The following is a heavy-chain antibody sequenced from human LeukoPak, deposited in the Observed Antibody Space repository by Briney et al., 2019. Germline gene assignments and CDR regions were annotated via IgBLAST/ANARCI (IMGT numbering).Heavy chain of an antibody. CDR3: ARVSDRYCSGGSCYLTPNDY. J-gene: IGHJ4*02. CDR1: GYTFTSYG. V-gene: IGHV1-18*01. CDR2: ISAYNGNT. D-gene: IGHD2-15*01. Sequence: ASVKVSCKASGYTFTSYGISWVRQAPGQGLEWMGWISAYNGNTNYAQKLQGRVTMTADTSTSTAYMELRSLRSDDTAVYYCARVSDRYCSGGSCYLTPNDYWAREPWSPSPQ.